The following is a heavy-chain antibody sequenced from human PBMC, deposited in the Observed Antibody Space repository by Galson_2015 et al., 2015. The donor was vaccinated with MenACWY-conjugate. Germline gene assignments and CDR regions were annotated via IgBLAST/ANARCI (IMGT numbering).Heavy chain of an antibody. CDR2: ISSSSSTI. CDR1: GFTFSSYS. CDR3: AKRTISVGNYGMDV. D-gene: IGHD1-26*01. J-gene: IGHJ6*02. Sequence: SLRLSCAASGFTFSSYSMNWVRQAPGKGLEWVSYISSSSSTIYYADSVKGRFTISRDNAKNSLYLQMNSLRAEDTAVYYCAKRTISVGNYGMDVWGQGTTVTVSS. V-gene: IGHV3-48*01.